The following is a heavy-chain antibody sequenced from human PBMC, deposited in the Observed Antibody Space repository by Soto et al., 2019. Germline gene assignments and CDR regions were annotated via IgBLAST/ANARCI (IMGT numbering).Heavy chain of an antibody. J-gene: IGHJ6*02. CDR3: ARDLKGPYYYYGMDV. CDR2: IYSGGST. V-gene: IGHV3-53*01. Sequence: EVQLVESGGGLIQPGGSLRLSCAASGFTVSSNYMSWVRQAPGKGLEWDSVIYSGGSTYYADSVKGRFTISRDNSKNKLYLQMNSLRAEDTAVYYCARDLKGPYYYYGMDVWGQGTTVTVSS. CDR1: GFTVSSNY.